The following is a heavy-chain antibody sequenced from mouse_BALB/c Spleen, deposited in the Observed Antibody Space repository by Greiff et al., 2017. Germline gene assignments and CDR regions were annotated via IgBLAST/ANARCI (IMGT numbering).Heavy chain of an antibody. Sequence: EVQLQQSGPELVKPGASVKMSCKASGYTFTSYVMHWVKQKPGQGLEWIGYINPYNGGTKYTEKFKGKATLTSDKSSSTAYMERSSLTYEDTAVYYGAREGDCEGGDYAKDYWGQGTSVTVSA. D-gene: IGHD1-1*02. CDR3: AREGDCEGGDYAKDY. J-gene: IGHJ4*01. V-gene: IGHV1-14*01. CDR2: INPYNGGT. CDR1: GYTFTSYV.